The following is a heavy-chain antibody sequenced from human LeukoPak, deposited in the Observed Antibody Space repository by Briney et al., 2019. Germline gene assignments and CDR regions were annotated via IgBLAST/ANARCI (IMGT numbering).Heavy chain of an antibody. V-gene: IGHV1-18*04. CDR1: GFRFTSFG. CDR3: ARDSDYSGNGGGDWFDP. CDR2: ISNYFGVT. J-gene: IGHJ5*02. Sequence: ASVKVSCKASGFRFTSFGVSWVRQAPGQGLEWMGWISNYFGVTHYAEKFEDRVTMTIDTSTTTAYMELRSLRYDDTAVYYCARDSDYSGNGGGDWFDPWGQGTVVTVSS. D-gene: IGHD4-11*01.